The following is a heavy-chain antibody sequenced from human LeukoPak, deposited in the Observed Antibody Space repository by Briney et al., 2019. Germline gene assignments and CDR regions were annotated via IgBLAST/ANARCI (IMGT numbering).Heavy chain of an antibody. V-gene: IGHV3-73*01. CDR3: TGNYYGSGSYADFDY. Sequence: GGSLRLSCAASGFTFSNAWMSWVRQAPGKGLEWVGRIRSTANGYATAYAASVKGRFTISRDDSKNTAYLQMDSLKTEDTAVYYCTGNYYGSGSYADFDYWGQGTLVTVSS. CDR2: IRSTANGYAT. D-gene: IGHD3-10*01. CDR1: GFTFSNAW. J-gene: IGHJ4*02.